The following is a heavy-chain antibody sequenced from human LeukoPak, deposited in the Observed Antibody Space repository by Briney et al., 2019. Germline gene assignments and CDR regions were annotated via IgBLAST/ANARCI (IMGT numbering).Heavy chain of an antibody. CDR3: ANSLDY. Sequence: PGGSLRLSCAASGFTFGRSWMDWVRQAPGKGLEWVANIKEDGSQTYYVDSAKGRFTISRDNAKNSLYLQMDSLRVEDTAIYYCANSLDYWGRGTLLTVSS. CDR2: IKEDGSQT. V-gene: IGHV3-7*01. J-gene: IGHJ4*02. CDR1: GFTFGRSW. D-gene: IGHD2-21*01.